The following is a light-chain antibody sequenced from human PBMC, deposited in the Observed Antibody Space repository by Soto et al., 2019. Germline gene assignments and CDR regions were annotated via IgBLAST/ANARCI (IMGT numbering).Light chain of an antibody. CDR2: KAS. CDR3: QQYESYPIT. J-gene: IGKJ4*01. V-gene: IGKV1-5*03. CDR1: QSISTW. Sequence: DSQMTQYPSTLSASVGDRVTITCRASQSISTWLAWYQQKPGKAPKILISKASTLQSGVPPRFSGSGSGTEFTLTISSLQPDDLATYYCQQYESYPITFGGGTKVEIK.